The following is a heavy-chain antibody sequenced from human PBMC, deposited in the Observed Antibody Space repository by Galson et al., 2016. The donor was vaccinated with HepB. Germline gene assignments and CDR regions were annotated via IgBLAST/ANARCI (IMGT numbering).Heavy chain of an antibody. J-gene: IGHJ2*01. V-gene: IGHV3-7*03. CDR1: GFTFSSYA. CDR2: IRGDGIVS. CDR3: ARVSRTRPGFFDL. D-gene: IGHD2-2*01. Sequence: SLRLSCAASGFTFSSYAMNWVRQAPGKGLEWVANIRGDGIVSYYAESVRGRFTISRDNAKNSLYLQMSNLRAEDTALYHCARVSRTRPGFFDLWGRGTLVTVSS.